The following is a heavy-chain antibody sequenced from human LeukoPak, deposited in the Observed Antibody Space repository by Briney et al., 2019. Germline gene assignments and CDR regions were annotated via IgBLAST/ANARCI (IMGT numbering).Heavy chain of an antibody. J-gene: IGHJ4*02. CDR2: IYPGDSDT. CDR1: GYSLTRYW. D-gene: IGHD4-17*01. V-gene: IGHV5-51*01. CDR3: ARLKSDYGDFSARLDY. Sequence: GESLKISCKGSGYSLTRYWIGWVRQMPGKGMEWMGIIYPGDSDTRYSPSFQGQVTISADKSISTAYLQWSSLKASDTAMYYCARLKSDYGDFSARLDYWGQGTLVSVSS.